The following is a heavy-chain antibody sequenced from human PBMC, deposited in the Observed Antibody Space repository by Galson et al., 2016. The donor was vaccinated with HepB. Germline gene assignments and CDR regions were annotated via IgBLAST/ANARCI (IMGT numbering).Heavy chain of an antibody. CDR1: GFTFNDYA. J-gene: IGHJ4*02. CDR3: AKELMWAYQLSSLDY. V-gene: IGHV3-23*01. Sequence: SLRLSCAASGFTFNDYAMNWVRQAPGKGLEWVAAITGGGRKTDYADSVKDRFTLSRDNSKNTLFLQMKSLRAADTAVYYCAKELMWAYQLSSLDYWGQGALVTVSS. CDR2: ITGGGRKT. D-gene: IGHD2-2*01.